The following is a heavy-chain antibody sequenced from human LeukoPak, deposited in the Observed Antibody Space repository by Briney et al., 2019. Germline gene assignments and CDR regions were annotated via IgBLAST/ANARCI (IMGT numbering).Heavy chain of an antibody. V-gene: IGHV3-7*01. Sequence: GGSLRLSCAASGFTFSNYWMNRVRQAPGEGLEWVASIQRDGSEKYYVESVKGRFTISRDNAKNSLYLQMNRLRAEDTAVYYCARQGYSSGKWGQGTLVTVSS. CDR1: GFTFSNYW. D-gene: IGHD6-19*01. CDR3: ARQGYSSGK. J-gene: IGHJ4*02. CDR2: IQRDGSEK.